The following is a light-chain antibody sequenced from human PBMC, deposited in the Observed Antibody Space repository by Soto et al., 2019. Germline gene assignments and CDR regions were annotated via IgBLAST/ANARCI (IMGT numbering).Light chain of an antibody. CDR2: EVS. CDR3: SSYTSTGTVL. V-gene: IGLV2-14*01. Sequence: QSAPTQPASVSGSPGQSITISCTGTSSDVGAYKYVSWYQQHPGKAPRLMISEVSLRPSGVSNRFSGSKSGNTASLTISGVQAEDEADYYCSSYTSTGTVLFGGGTKLTVL. J-gene: IGLJ2*01. CDR1: SSDVGAYKY.